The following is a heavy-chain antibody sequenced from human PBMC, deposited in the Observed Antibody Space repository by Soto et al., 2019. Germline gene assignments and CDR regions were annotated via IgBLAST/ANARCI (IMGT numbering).Heavy chain of an antibody. CDR2: INHSGST. J-gene: IGHJ6*02. Sequence: SETLSLTCAVYGGSFSGYYWSWIRKPPGKGLEWCGEINHSGSTNYNPSLKSRVTISVDTSKNLFSLNLSSVTAADTAVYYCARGRRSSGRKGARPPLLNGMDVWGQGTPVTVSS. CDR1: GGSFSGYY. D-gene: IGHD6-19*01. V-gene: IGHV4-34*01. CDR3: ARGRRSSGRKGARPPLLNGMDV.